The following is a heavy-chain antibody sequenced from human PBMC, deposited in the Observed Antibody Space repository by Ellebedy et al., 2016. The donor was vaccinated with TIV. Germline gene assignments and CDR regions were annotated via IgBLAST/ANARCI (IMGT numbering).Heavy chain of an antibody. V-gene: IGHV1-8*01. J-gene: IGHJ6*02. CDR3: ARDQRPDERSGWSWLSDYYYGMDV. CDR2: MNPNSGNT. Sequence: ASVKVSCKASGYTFTSYDINWVRQATGQGLEWMGWMNPNSGNTGYAQKFQGRVTMTRNTSISTAYMELSSLRSEDTAVYYCARDQRPDERSGWSWLSDYYYGMDVWGQGTTVTVSS. D-gene: IGHD3-22*01. CDR1: GYTFTSYD.